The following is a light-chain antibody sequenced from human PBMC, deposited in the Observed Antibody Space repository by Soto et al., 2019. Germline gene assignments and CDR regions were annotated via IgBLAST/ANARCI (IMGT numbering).Light chain of an antibody. J-gene: IGKJ2*01. CDR2: AAS. CDR1: QSISSY. V-gene: IGKV1-39*01. CDR3: QQSYSTPHT. Sequence: DIQMTQSPSSLSASVGDRVTITCRASQSISSYLNWYQQKPGKAPKLLIYAASSLHNGVPSRFSGSGSGTGFTLTISSLQPEDFATYYCQQSYSTPHTFGQGTKLEIK.